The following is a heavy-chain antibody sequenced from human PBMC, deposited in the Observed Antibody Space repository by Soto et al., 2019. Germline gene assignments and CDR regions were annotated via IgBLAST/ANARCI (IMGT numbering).Heavy chain of an antibody. J-gene: IGHJ3*02. CDR3: ARDLDDSSGLGAFDI. Sequence: GGSLRLSCAASGFTFSDYYMSWIRQAPGKGLEWVSYISSSSSYTNYADSVKGRFTISRDNAKNSLYLQMNSLRAEGTAVYYCARDLDDSSGLGAFDIWGQGTMVTVSS. V-gene: IGHV3-11*06. CDR1: GFTFSDYY. CDR2: ISSSSSYT. D-gene: IGHD3-22*01.